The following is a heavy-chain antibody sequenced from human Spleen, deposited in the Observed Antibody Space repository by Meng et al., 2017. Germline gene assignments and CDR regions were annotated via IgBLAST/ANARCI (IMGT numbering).Heavy chain of an antibody. D-gene: IGHD1-26*01. CDR3: ARGSGGSYFAYFRH. CDR2: INHSGST. Sequence: QVQQWGAGLLKPSETLPLTCAVYGGSFSGYYCNWIRQPPGKGLGWIGEINHSGSTNYNPSLKSRVTISVDTSKNQFSLKLSSVTAADTAVYYCARGSGGSYFAYFRHWGQGTLVTVSS. V-gene: IGHV4-34*01. J-gene: IGHJ1*01. CDR1: GGSFSGYY.